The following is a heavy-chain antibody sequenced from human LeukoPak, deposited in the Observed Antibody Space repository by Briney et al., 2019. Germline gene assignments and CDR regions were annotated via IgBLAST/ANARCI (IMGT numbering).Heavy chain of an antibody. J-gene: IGHJ6*02. CDR3: ARAKSTARYYYYGMDV. V-gene: IGHV1-18*01. CDR2: ISAYNGNT. Sequence: ASVKVCCKASGYTFFSYGIRWVRQAPGQGLEWMGWISAYNGNTNYAQKLQGRVTMTTDTSTSTAYMELRSLRSDDTAVYYCARAKSTARYYYYGMDVWGQGTTVTVSS. D-gene: IGHD5/OR15-5a*01. CDR1: GYTFFSYG.